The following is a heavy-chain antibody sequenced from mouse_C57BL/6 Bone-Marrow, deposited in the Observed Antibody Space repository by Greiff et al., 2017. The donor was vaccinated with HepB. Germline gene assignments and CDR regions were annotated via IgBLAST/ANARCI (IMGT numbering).Heavy chain of an antibody. J-gene: IGHJ4*01. CDR1: GYTFTSYW. CDR3: ARPYSYYAMDY. V-gene: IGHV1-50*01. CDR2: IDPSDSYT. Sequence: QVQLQQPGAELVKPGASVKLSCKASGYTFTSYWMQWVKQRPGQGLEWIGEIDPSDSYTNYNRKFKGKATLTVDTSSSTAYMQLSSLTSEDSAVYYCARPYSYYAMDYWGQGTSVTVSS.